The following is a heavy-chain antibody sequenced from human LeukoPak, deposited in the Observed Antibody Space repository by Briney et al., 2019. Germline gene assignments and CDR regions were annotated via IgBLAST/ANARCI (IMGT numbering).Heavy chain of an antibody. V-gene: IGHV3-30*02. D-gene: IGHD1-26*01. J-gene: IGHJ4*02. CDR1: GFIFSSYG. CDR3: AKDRSGSYSQGLDY. Sequence: GGSLRLSCAASGFIFSSYGMHWVRQAPGKGLEWVAFTRYDGSNKYYADSVKGRFTISRDNSKNTLYLQMNSLRAEDTAVYHCAKDRSGSYSQGLDYWGQGTLVTVSS. CDR2: TRYDGSNK.